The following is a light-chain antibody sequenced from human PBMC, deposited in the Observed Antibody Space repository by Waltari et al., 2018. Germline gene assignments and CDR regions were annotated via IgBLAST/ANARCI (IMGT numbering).Light chain of an antibody. J-gene: IGKJ3*01. CDR3: QQSYSTPF. Sequence: DIQMTQSPSSLSASVGARVTITCRASQSISSYLNWYQQKPGKAPKLLIYAASSLQSGVPSRFSGSGSGTDFTLTISSLQPEDFATYYCQQSYSTPFFGPGTKVDIK. V-gene: IGKV1-39*01. CDR2: AAS. CDR1: QSISSY.